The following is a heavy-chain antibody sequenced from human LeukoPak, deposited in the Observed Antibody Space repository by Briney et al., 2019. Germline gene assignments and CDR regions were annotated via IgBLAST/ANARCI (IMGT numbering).Heavy chain of an antibody. CDR2: IYTSGST. Sequence: MPSETLSLTCTVSGGSISSYYWSWIRQPAGKGLEWIGRIYTSGSTNYNPPLKSRVTMSVDTSKNHFSLKLSSVTAADTAVYYCAREISVDCGGGCYSDYWGQGTLVTVSS. CDR3: AREISVDCGGGCYSDY. CDR1: GGSISSYY. D-gene: IGHD2-21*02. J-gene: IGHJ4*02. V-gene: IGHV4-4*07.